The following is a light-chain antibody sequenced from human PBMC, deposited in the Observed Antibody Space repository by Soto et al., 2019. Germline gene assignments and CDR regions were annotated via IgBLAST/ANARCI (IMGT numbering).Light chain of an antibody. CDR2: DVS. CDR3: SSYTSSSTI. V-gene: IGLV2-14*01. Sequence: QSALTQPAPVYGSPGQSITISCTGTSSDVGGYNYVSWYQQHPGKAPKLMIYDVSNRPSGVSNRFSGSKSGNTASLTISGLQAEDEADYYCSSYTSSSTIFGTGTKVTVL. J-gene: IGLJ1*01. CDR1: SSDVGGYNY.